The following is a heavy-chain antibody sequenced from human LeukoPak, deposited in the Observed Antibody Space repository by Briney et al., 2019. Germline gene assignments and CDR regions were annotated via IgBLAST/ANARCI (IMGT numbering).Heavy chain of an antibody. CDR1: GYTFTGYY. Sequence: GASVKVSCKASGYTFTGYYMHWVRQAPGQGLEWMGWINPISGGTNYAQKFQGRVTMTRDTSISTAYMELSRLRSDDTAVYYCAREANDSSGYYPKHDAFDIWGQGTMVTVSS. J-gene: IGHJ3*02. D-gene: IGHD3-22*01. V-gene: IGHV1-2*02. CDR2: INPISGGT. CDR3: AREANDSSGYYPKHDAFDI.